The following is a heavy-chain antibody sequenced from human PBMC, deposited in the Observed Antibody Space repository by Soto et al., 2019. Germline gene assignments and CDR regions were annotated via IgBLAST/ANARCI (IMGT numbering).Heavy chain of an antibody. Sequence: PSETLSLTCRVSGASTNNYYWSWIRQPPGKGLEWIGYVYYTGSTSTKYNPSLQSRVAMSVDSSKNQFSLKLTSMTAADTAIYYCAKYRRTDAEGYRLDFWGPGTLVTVSS. V-gene: IGHV4-59*01. CDR1: GASTNNYY. CDR3: AKYRRTDAEGYRLDF. CDR2: VYYTGSTST. D-gene: IGHD5-12*01. J-gene: IGHJ4*02.